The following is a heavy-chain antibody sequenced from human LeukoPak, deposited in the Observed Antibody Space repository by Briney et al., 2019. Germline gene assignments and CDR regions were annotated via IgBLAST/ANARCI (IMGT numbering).Heavy chain of an antibody. J-gene: IGHJ4*02. CDR2: INRSGST. D-gene: IGHD3-3*01. V-gene: IGHV4-34*01. CDR1: GGSFSGYY. CDR3: ARGQPYYDFWSGYRQNYFDY. Sequence: SETLSLTCAVYGGSFSGYYWSWIRQPPGKGLEWIGEINRSGSTNYNPSLKSRVTISVDTSKNQFSLKLSSVTAADTAVYYCARGQPYYDFWSGYRQNYFDYWGQGTLVTVSS.